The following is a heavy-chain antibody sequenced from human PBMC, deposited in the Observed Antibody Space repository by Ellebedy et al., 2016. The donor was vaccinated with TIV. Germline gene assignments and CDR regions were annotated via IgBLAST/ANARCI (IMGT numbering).Heavy chain of an antibody. CDR2: IKGDGSEK. CDR3: ARDQWLGRAYYFDS. Sequence: GESLKISCAASGFIFSDYWMTWVRQAPGKGLEWVANIKGDGSEKYYVDSAKGRFTISRDNTKNSLYLQMNSLTDEDTAVYYCARDQWLGRAYYFDSWGQGTLVTVSS. D-gene: IGHD6-19*01. CDR1: GFIFSDYW. V-gene: IGHV3-7*01. J-gene: IGHJ4*02.